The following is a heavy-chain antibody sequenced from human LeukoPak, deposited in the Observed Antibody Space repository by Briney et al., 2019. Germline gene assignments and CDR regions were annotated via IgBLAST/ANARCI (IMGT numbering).Heavy chain of an antibody. J-gene: IGHJ3*02. CDR2: IYHSGST. CDR1: GYSISSGYY. V-gene: IGHV4-38-2*02. CDR3: ARVSAQTHKEAFDI. Sequence: SETLSLTCTVSGYSISSGYYWGWIRQPPGKGLEWIGSIYHSGSTYYNPSLKSRVTISVDTSKNQFSLKLSSVTAADTAVYYCARVSAQTHKEAFDIWGQGTMVTVSS.